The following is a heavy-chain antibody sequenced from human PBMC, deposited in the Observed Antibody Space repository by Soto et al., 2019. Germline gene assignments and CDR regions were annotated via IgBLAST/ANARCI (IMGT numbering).Heavy chain of an antibody. CDR2: IYWDDDK. CDR1: GFSLDTTGVG. V-gene: IGHV2-5*02. J-gene: IGHJ5*02. Sequence: SGPTLVNPTQTLTLTCTFSGFSLDTTGVGVGWVRQPPGKALEWLALIYWDDDKRYSPSLTSRLTITKDTSKSQVVLTLTNMDPVDTATYFCTHIRAGLNWFDPWGQGTLVTVSS. CDR3: THIRAGLNWFDP.